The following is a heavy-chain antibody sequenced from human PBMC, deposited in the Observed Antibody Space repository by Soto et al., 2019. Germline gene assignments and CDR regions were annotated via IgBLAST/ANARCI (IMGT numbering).Heavy chain of an antibody. CDR2: IIPIFGTA. CDR1: GGTFSSYA. CDR3: ARVDYYDSSGYYSPRDY. Sequence: SVKVSCKASGGTFSSYAISWVRQAPGQGLEWMGGIIPIFGTANYAQKFQGRVTITADESTSTAYMELSSLRSGDTAVYYCARVDYYDSSGYYSPRDYWGQGTLVTGSS. V-gene: IGHV1-69*13. D-gene: IGHD3-22*01. J-gene: IGHJ4*02.